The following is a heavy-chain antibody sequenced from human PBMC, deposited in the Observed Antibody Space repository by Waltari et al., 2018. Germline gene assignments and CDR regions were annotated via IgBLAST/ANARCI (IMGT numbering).Heavy chain of an antibody. D-gene: IGHD3-22*01. J-gene: IGHJ4*02. CDR1: GGSFSGYY. Sequence: QVQLQQWGAGLLKPSETLSLTCAVYGGSFSGYYWSWIRQPPGKGLEWIGEINHSGSTNYNPSLKSRVTISVDTSKNQFSLKLSSVTAADTAVYYCARALPYYYDSSGYYYGGIDYWGQGTLVTVSS. CDR3: ARALPYYYDSSGYYYGGIDY. V-gene: IGHV4-34*01. CDR2: INHSGST.